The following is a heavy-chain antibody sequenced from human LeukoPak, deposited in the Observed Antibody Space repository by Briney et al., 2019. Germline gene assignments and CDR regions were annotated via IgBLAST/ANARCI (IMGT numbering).Heavy chain of an antibody. Sequence: AGGSLRLSCAASGFTFSDFPMIWVRQAPGKGLEWVSSIFPSSDEIHYADSVKGRFTISRDNSRSTLSLQMDSLRAEDTATYYCATYRQIQVPFEFWGQGTLVTASS. CDR2: IFPSSDEI. D-gene: IGHD5-18*01. CDR3: ATYRQIQVPFEF. CDR1: GFTFSDFP. J-gene: IGHJ4*02. V-gene: IGHV3-23*01.